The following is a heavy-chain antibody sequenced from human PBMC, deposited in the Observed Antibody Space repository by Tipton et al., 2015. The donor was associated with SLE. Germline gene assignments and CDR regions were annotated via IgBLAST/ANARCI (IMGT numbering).Heavy chain of an antibody. Sequence: QVQLVQSGPEVKKPGASVKGSCKASGYTLTSYYMHWVRQAPGQGLEWMGIINPSGGSTSYAQKFQGRVTMTRDTSTSTVYMELSSLRSEDTAVYYCARGAGPITSFGNYYYYYYMDVWGKGTTVTVSS. J-gene: IGHJ6*03. CDR1: GYTLTSYY. CDR2: INPSGGST. CDR3: ARGAGPITSFGNYYYYYYMDV. V-gene: IGHV1-46*01. D-gene: IGHD3-16*01.